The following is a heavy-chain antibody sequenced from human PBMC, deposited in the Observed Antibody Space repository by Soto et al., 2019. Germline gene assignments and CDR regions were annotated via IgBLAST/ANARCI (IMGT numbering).Heavy chain of an antibody. J-gene: IGHJ1*01. D-gene: IGHD3-22*01. CDR3: AGTNYYYDSSGYYLYFQH. CDR1: GGSISSYY. CDR2: FYTTGSA. Sequence: ASETLSLTCTVSGGSISSYYWSWIRQPAGKALEWIGRFYTTGSANYNPSLKSRVTMSVDTSKNQFSLKLSSVTAADTAVYYCAGTNYYYDSSGYYLYFQHWGQGTLVTVSS. V-gene: IGHV4-4*07.